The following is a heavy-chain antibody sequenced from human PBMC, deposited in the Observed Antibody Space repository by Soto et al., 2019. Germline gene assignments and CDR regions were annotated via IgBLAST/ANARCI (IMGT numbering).Heavy chain of an antibody. CDR1: GGSISRSF. CDR3: ARGAGDFYGPDSFDI. D-gene: IGHD3-10*01. CDR2: ISDSGVT. V-gene: IGHV4-59*01. Sequence: QVQLQESGPGLVKPSETLSLVCFVSGGSISRSFWSWIRQPPGKGLEYIGYISDSGVTDYGPSLKSRVTISVDTSTNQFSLKLTSLTAADTAVCYCARGAGDFYGPDSFDIWGQGTMVTVSS. J-gene: IGHJ3*02.